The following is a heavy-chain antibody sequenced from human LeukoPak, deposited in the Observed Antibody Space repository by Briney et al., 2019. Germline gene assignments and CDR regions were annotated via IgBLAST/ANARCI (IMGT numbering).Heavy chain of an antibody. Sequence: GGSLRLSCAASGFTFSSYSMNWVRQAPGKGLEWVSSISSSSSYIYYADSVKGRFTISRDNAKNSLYLQMNSLRAEDTAVYYCARDRRVAVAGEFDPWGQGTLVTVSS. CDR1: GFTFSSYS. J-gene: IGHJ5*02. CDR2: ISSSSSYI. D-gene: IGHD6-19*01. CDR3: ARDRRVAVAGEFDP. V-gene: IGHV3-21*01.